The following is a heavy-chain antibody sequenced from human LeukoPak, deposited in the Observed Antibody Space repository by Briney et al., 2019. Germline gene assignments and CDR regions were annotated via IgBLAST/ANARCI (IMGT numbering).Heavy chain of an antibody. V-gene: IGHV3-30*02. CDR2: IRYDGSNK. Sequence: GGSLRLSCAASGFTFSSYGMHWVRQAPGKGLEWVAFIRYDGSNKYYADSVKGRFTISRDNSKNTLYLQMNSLRAEDTAVYYCAKDLTYYYGSDWFDPWGQGTLVTVSS. CDR3: AKDLTYYYGSDWFDP. CDR1: GFTFSSYG. J-gene: IGHJ5*02. D-gene: IGHD3-10*01.